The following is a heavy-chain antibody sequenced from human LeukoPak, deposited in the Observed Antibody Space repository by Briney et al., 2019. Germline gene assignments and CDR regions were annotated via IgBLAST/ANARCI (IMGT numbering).Heavy chain of an antibody. CDR2: IYTSGST. D-gene: IGHD3-10*01. CDR3: ARADSKIMVRGRFDP. CDR1: GGSVSSYN. Sequence: SETLSLTCTVSGGSVSSYNWTWIRQPAGMGLEVIGRIYTSGSTNYNPSLKSRVTISVYTSKNQFSLKLRYVTAADTAVYYCARADSKIMVRGRFDPWGQGTLVPVSS. J-gene: IGHJ5*02. V-gene: IGHV4-4*07.